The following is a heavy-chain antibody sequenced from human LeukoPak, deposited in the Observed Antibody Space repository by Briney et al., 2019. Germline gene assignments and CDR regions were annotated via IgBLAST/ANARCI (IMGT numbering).Heavy chain of an antibody. CDR2: ISTNGGGT. J-gene: IGHJ6*02. CDR1: GFTFNNYA. D-gene: IGHD3-3*01. V-gene: IGHV3-64D*09. Sequence: GGSLRLSCSASGFTFNNYALNWVRQAPGKGLEHVSVISTNGGGTYYADSVKGRFTISRDNSKNTLYLQMSSLRPEDTAVYYCVKNLGRSDFLSYGIDVWGQGTTVTVSS. CDR3: VKNLGRSDFLSYGIDV.